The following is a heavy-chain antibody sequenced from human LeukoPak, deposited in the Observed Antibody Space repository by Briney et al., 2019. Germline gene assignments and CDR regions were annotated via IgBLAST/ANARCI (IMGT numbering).Heavy chain of an antibody. CDR3: ARGVGDFWSGYSSPSSRFDP. V-gene: IGHV3-30*04. D-gene: IGHD3-3*01. J-gene: IGHJ5*02. CDR1: GYTFSSYA. Sequence: GRSLRLSCAASGYTFSSYAIHWVRQAPGKELEWVAVISYDGSNKYYADSVKGRFTISRDNSKNTLYLQMNSLRTEDTAVYYCARGVGDFWSGYSSPSSRFDPWGQGTLVTVSS. CDR2: ISYDGSNK.